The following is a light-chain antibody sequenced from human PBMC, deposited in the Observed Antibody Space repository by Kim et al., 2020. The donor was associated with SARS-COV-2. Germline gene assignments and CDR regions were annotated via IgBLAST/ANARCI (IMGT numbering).Light chain of an antibody. J-gene: IGKJ5*01. V-gene: IGKV1-33*01. CDR3: QQYDAPPFT. CDR1: EGVGDY. CDR2: DAA. Sequence: SVGDRVAITCQAGEGVGDYFNWYHQKPGEAPKVLIRDAANLESGVPSRFSRGGYGTEFSLTVSSVQPEDMGTYYCQQYDAPPFTFGQGTRLEIK.